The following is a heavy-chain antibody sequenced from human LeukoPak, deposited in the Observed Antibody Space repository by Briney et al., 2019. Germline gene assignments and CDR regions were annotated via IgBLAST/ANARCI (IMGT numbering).Heavy chain of an antibody. CDR2: ISGSGGNT. Sequence: GGSLRLSCAASGFTFSSYVMSWVRQAPGKGLEWVSAISGSGGNTYYADSVKGRFTISRDNSKNTLYLQMNSLRAEDTAVYYCAKIAQYCSGGSCSPDAFDIWGQGTMVTVPS. J-gene: IGHJ3*02. CDR3: AKIAQYCSGGSCSPDAFDI. CDR1: GFTFSSYV. V-gene: IGHV3-23*01. D-gene: IGHD2-15*01.